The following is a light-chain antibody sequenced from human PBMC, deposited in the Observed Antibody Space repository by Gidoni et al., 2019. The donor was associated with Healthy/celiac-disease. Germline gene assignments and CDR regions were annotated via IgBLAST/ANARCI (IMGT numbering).Light chain of an antibody. V-gene: IGKV3-15*01. J-gene: IGKJ5*01. Sequence: ATLSCRASQSVSSNLAWYQQKPGQAPRLLIYGASTRATGIPARFSGSGSGTEFTLTISSLQSGDFAVYYCQQYNNWPPPITFGQGTRLEIK. CDR2: GAS. CDR3: QQYNNWPPPIT. CDR1: QSVSSN.